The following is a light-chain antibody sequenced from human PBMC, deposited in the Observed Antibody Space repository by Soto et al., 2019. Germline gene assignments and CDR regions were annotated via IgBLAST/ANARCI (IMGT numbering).Light chain of an antibody. J-gene: IGLJ1*01. Sequence: QSALTQPPSASGSPGQSVTISCTGTSSDVGGYNYVSWYQQHPDKAPKPMIYEVSKRPSGVPDCFSGSKSGNTASLTVSGLQAEDEADYYCSSYAGSNGVFGTGTKVTVL. CDR2: EVS. CDR3: SSYAGSNGV. V-gene: IGLV2-8*01. CDR1: SSDVGGYNY.